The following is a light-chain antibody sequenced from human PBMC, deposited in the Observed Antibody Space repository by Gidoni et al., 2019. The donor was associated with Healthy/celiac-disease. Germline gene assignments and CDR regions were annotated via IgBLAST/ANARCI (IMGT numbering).Light chain of an antibody. Sequence: SYELPQPPSVAVSPGQTASSTCSGDKWGDKHACWYQQQPVQSPVLVIYQDSKRPSGIPERFSCSTSGNTATLTISGTQAMDEADYYCQAWDSSTEGVVFGGGTKLTVL. CDR1: KWGDKH. CDR3: QAWDSSTEGVV. V-gene: IGLV3-1*01. J-gene: IGLJ2*01. CDR2: QDS.